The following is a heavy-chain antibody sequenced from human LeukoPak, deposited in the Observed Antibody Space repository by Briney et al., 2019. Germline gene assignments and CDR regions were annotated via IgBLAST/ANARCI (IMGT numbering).Heavy chain of an antibody. D-gene: IGHD1-1*01. CDR1: GFTFSSYA. CDR2: ISGSGDST. CDR3: AIATTGRGAFGS. V-gene: IGHV3-23*01. Sequence: GGSLRLSCAASGFTFSSYAMSWVRQAPGKGLEWVSAISGSGDSTYYGDSVKGRFTISRDNSKNSLSLQMNSLTAEDTAIYYCAIATTGRGAFGSWGQGTLVSVSS. J-gene: IGHJ4*02.